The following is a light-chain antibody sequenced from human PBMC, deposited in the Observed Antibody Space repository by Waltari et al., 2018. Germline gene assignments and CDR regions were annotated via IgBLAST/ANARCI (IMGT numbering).Light chain of an antibody. J-gene: IGKJ5*01. Sequence: EIVLTQSPGTLSLSPGERATLSCRASQSVSSSYLAWYQQKPGQAPRLPIYGASSRATGIPDRFSGSGSGTDFTLTISRLEPEDFAVYYCQQYVTSPLAFGQGTRLEIK. CDR1: QSVSSSY. CDR3: QQYVTSPLA. CDR2: GAS. V-gene: IGKV3-20*01.